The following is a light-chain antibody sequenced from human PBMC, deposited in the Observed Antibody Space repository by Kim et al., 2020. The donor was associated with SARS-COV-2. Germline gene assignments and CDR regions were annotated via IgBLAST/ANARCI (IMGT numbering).Light chain of an antibody. CDR3: QQYDQLVT. CDR2: GAS. Sequence: EIVMTQSPGTLSLSPGERATLSCRASKSVSNNYLAWYQHKPGQAPRLLISGASSRATGTPDRFSGSGSGTDFTLTISRLEPEDFAVYYWQQYDQLVTFGGGTKVDIK. CDR1: KSVSNNY. V-gene: IGKV3-20*01. J-gene: IGKJ4*01.